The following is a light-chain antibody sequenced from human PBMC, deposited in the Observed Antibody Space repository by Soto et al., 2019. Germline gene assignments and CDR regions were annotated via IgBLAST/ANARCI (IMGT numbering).Light chain of an antibody. Sequence: IVMTQYPATLSVSPGERATFSCRASQNIYSNIAWYQQRPGQAPRLLIYRASTRATGVPARFSGSGSGTEFTLTISSLQSEDFAVYSWLQYHNLWAFGQGTKVDIK. CDR2: RAS. V-gene: IGKV3-15*01. J-gene: IGKJ1*01. CDR1: QNIYSN. CDR3: LQYHNLWA.